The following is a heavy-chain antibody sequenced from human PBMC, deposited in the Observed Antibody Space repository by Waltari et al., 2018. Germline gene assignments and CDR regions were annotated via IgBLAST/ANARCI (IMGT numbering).Heavy chain of an antibody. V-gene: IGHV1-2*02. CDR2: INPNSGDT. CDR1: GYTFNGHY. D-gene: IGHD1-1*01. CDR3: ARARQLELPDY. J-gene: IGHJ4*02. Sequence: QVQLVQSGAEVKKPGASVKVSCKASGYTFNGHYMHRGRQAPGQGLEWIGWINPNSGDTNYAQKSQCRVSMTSDTSISTTYMELSRLGSDDTAVYYCARARQLELPDYWGQGTLVTVSS.